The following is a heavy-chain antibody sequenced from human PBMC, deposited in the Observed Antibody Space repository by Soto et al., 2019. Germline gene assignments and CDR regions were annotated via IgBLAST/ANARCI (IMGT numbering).Heavy chain of an antibody. V-gene: IGHV4-31*02. CDR2: IYYSGST. Sequence: VSGGSISSGGYYWSWIRQHPGKGLEWIGYIYYSGSTYYNPSLKSRVTISVDTSKNQFSLKLSSVTAADTAVYYCARDSPADFWSGYYYYYGMDVWGQGTTVTVSS. CDR3: ARDSPADFWSGYYYYYGMDV. J-gene: IGHJ6*02. D-gene: IGHD3-3*01. CDR1: GGSISSGGYY.